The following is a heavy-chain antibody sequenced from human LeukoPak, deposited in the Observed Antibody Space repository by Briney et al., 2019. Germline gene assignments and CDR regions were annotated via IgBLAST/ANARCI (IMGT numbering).Heavy chain of an antibody. CDR1: GYTLASYG. D-gene: IGHD3-10*01. Sequence: ASVKVSRKASGYTLASYGICWVRQAPGQGLEWMGWISAPNGNTNYAQKFQGRVTMTTDTSTNTAYMELRRLRYDDTAVYYCARDWYYYGSGSYVEPFFDYWGQGTLVTVSS. V-gene: IGHV1-18*01. J-gene: IGHJ4*02. CDR3: ARDWYYYGSGSYVEPFFDY. CDR2: ISAPNGNT.